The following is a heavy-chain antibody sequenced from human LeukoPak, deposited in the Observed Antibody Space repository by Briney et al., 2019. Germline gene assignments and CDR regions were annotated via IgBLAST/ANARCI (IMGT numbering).Heavy chain of an antibody. D-gene: IGHD3-9*01. CDR2: FDPEDGET. V-gene: IGHV1-24*01. CDR3: AKEAAGGDILTGRGVFDY. J-gene: IGHJ4*02. Sequence: ASVKVSCKVSGYTLTELSMHWVRQAPGKGLEWMGGFDPEDGETIYAQKFQGRVTMTEDTSTDTAYMELSSLRSEDTAVYYCAKEAAGGDILTGRGVFDYGGQEPLVPVPS. CDR1: GYTLTELS.